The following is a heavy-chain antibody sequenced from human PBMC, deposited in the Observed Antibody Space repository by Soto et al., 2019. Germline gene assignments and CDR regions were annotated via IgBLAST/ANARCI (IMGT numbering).Heavy chain of an antibody. D-gene: IGHD4-17*01. J-gene: IGHJ4*02. CDR2: ISAYSGDT. CDR1: GYPFTGYS. V-gene: IGHV1-18*01. Sequence: QIQLVQSGAEVKKPGASVKVSCKASGYPFTGYSVGWVRQAPGQGPEWMGWISAYSGDTYYAQRLQDRLTMTTDASTSTAYMDLRSLRADDTAVYYCARPSGSYGDYAWSLKYWGQGTLVTVSS. CDR3: ARPSGSYGDYAWSLKY.